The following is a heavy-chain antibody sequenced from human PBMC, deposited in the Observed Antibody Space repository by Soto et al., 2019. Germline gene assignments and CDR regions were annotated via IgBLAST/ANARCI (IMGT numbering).Heavy chain of an antibody. J-gene: IGHJ4*02. Sequence: QVQLVESGGGVVQPGRSLRLSCAASGFTFNSYGMHWVRQAPGKGLEWVAVIWYDGSSKYYGDSVKGRFTISRDNSKNTLYLQMNSLRAEDTAVYYCARDRPNSGFDYWGQGTLVTVSS. V-gene: IGHV3-33*01. CDR2: IWYDGSSK. CDR3: ARDRPNSGFDY. CDR1: GFTFNSYG. D-gene: IGHD7-27*01.